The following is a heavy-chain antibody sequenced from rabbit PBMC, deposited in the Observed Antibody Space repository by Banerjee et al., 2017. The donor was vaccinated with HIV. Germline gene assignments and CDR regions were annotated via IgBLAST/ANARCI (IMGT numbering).Heavy chain of an antibody. CDR2: IYTGSGST. Sequence: QEQLVESGGGLVQPEGSLTLTCTASKFSFTSAYDMCWVRQAPGKGLEWIGCIYTGSGSTYYANWAKGRFTISKTPSTVTLQLNSLTAADTATYFCARKPSGNRDYGAMALWGPGTLVTVS. CDR1: KFSFTSAYD. V-gene: IGHV1S45*01. CDR3: ARKPSGNRDYGAMAL. D-gene: IGHD8-1*01. J-gene: IGHJ4*01.